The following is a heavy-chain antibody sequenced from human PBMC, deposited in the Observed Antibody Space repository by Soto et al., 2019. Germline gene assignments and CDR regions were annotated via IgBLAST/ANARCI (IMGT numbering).Heavy chain of an antibody. V-gene: IGHV4-39*01. CDR2: IYYSGST. CDR3: ARVEDCIGGSCGVGY. Sequence: PSETLSLTCTVSGGSISSSSYYWGWIRQPPGKGLEWIGSIYYSGSTYYNPSLKSRVTISVDTSKNQFSLKLRSVTAPDTAVYYWARVEDCIGGSCGVGYWGQGTLVTVSS. J-gene: IGHJ4*02. D-gene: IGHD2-15*01. CDR1: GGSISSSSYY.